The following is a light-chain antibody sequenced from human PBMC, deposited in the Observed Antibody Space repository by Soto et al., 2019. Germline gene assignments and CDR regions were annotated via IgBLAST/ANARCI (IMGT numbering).Light chain of an antibody. Sequence: QSALTQPASVSGSPGQSITISCTGTRSDVGGYNYVSWYQQRPGKAPKLMIYDVSNRPSGVSNRFSGSKSGNTASLTISGLQAEDEADYYCSSYTSSSTLVVFGGGTKVTVL. CDR2: DVS. CDR1: RSDVGGYNY. CDR3: SSYTSSSTLVV. J-gene: IGLJ2*01. V-gene: IGLV2-14*01.